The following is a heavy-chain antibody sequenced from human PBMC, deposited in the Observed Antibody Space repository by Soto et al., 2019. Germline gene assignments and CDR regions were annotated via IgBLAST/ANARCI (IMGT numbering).Heavy chain of an antibody. D-gene: IGHD6-13*01. V-gene: IGHV3-9*01. CDR2: INWNSVTI. CDR3: TKDLMGSTTYHGMDV. J-gene: IGHJ6*04. Sequence: GGSLRLSCVASGFTFGDYSMHWVRQVPWKGLEWVAGINWNSVTIDYSDSVRGRFTISRDNARNSLYLQMDSLRAADTALYYCTKDLMGSTTYHGMDVCGERNTFTVSS. CDR1: GFTFGDYS.